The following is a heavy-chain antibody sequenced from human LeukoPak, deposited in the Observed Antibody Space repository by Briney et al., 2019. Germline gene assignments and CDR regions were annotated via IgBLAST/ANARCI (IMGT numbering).Heavy chain of an antibody. D-gene: IGHD3-10*01. CDR1: GGTFSSYA. V-gene: IGHV1-69*04. Sequence: SVKVSCKASGGTFSSYAISWVRQAPGQGLEWMGRIIPILGIANYAQKFRGRVTITADKSTSTAYMELSSLRSEDTAVYYCATAGEGRFGELWSVDYWGQGTLVTVSS. CDR2: IIPILGIA. CDR3: ATAGEGRFGELWSVDY. J-gene: IGHJ4*02.